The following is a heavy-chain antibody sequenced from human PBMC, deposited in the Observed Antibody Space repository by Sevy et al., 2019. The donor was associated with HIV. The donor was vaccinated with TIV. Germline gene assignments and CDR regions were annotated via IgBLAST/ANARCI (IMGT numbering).Heavy chain of an antibody. Sequence: GGSLRLSCAASGFTFSSYDMHWVRQATGKGLEWVSAIATAGDTYYPGSVKGRFTISKENAKNSLYLQMNSLRAGDTAVYYCARGAGWFGTNNWFDPWGQGTLVTVSS. CDR1: GFTFSSYD. CDR2: IATAGDT. V-gene: IGHV3-13*01. D-gene: IGHD3-10*01. CDR3: ARGAGWFGTNNWFDP. J-gene: IGHJ5*02.